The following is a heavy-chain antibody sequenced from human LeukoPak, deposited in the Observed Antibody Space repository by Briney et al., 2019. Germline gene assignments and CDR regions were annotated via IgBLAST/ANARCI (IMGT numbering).Heavy chain of an antibody. J-gene: IGHJ2*01. Sequence: SETLSLTCTVSGGSISSYYWSWIRQPAGKGLEWIGRIYTSGSTNYNPSLKSRVTMSVDTSKNQFSLKLSSVTAADTAVYHCARGRYARKILGYFDLWGRGTLVTVSS. CDR3: ARGRYARKILGYFDL. D-gene: IGHD3-16*01. V-gene: IGHV4-4*07. CDR1: GGSISSYY. CDR2: IYTSGST.